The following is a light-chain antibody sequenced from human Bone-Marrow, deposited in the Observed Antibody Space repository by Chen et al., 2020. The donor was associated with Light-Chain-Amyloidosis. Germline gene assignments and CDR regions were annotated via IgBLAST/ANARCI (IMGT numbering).Light chain of an antibody. J-gene: IGKJ4*01. CDR3: EQYGTSPLT. Sequence: EIVLTQSPGTLSLSPGEGANLSCRSSQTISSNYLTWYQQKFGQAPRLLIYGSYSRATGIPDRFTGSGSGTDLTLTINRLEPEDFAMYYCEQYGTSPLTFGGGTKVEIK. V-gene: IGKV3-20*01. CDR1: QTISSNY. CDR2: GSY.